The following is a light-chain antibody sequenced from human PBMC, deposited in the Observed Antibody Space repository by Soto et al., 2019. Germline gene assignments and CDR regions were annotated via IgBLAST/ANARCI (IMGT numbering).Light chain of an antibody. CDR1: SNDVGGYNY. V-gene: IGLV2-14*01. CDR3: SSYTTTSTVL. Sequence: QSALTQPASVSGSPGQSITISCTGTSNDVGGYNYVSWYEQHPGRAPKLIIYEVSNRPSGISNRFSGSKSGNTASLTISGLQAEDEAYYYCSSYTTTSTVLFGGGTKLTVL. CDR2: EVS. J-gene: IGLJ2*01.